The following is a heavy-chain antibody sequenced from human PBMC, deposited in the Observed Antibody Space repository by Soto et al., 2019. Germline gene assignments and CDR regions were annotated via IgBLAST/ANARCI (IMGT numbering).Heavy chain of an antibody. Sequence: PGGSLRLSCAASGFTFSSYSMNWVRQAPGKGLEWVSSITSSSSYISYADSVKGRFTISRDNAKNSLYLQMNSLRAEDTAVYYCARVAGQQLTTGMDVWGQGTTVTVSS. CDR2: ITSSSSYI. D-gene: IGHD6-13*01. V-gene: IGHV3-21*04. CDR3: ARVAGQQLTTGMDV. J-gene: IGHJ6*02. CDR1: GFTFSSYS.